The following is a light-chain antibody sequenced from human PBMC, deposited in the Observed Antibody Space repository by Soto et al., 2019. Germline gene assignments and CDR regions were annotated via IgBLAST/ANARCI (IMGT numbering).Light chain of an antibody. CDR2: DAS. V-gene: IGKV3-11*01. J-gene: IGKJ5*01. CDR1: QSVSSY. Sequence: EIVLTQSPATLSLSPGERATLSCRASQSVSSYLAWYQQKPGQAPRLLIYDASNRATGIPARFSGSGSGTDFTLTSSSLEPEDFAVHYCQQRSNWPPITFGQGTLLEIK. CDR3: QQRSNWPPIT.